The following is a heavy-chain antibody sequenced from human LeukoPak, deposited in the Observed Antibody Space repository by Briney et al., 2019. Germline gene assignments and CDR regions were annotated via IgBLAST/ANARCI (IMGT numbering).Heavy chain of an antibody. D-gene: IGHD2-15*01. V-gene: IGHV4-31*03. CDR1: GGSISSGGYY. CDR2: IYYSGST. CDR3: ARGSVGVSGGGSWRFDP. Sequence: PSQTLSLTCTVSGGSISSGGYYWSWIRQHPGKGLEWIGYIYYSGSTYYNPSLKSRVTISVDTSKNQFSLKLSSVTAADTAVYYCARGSVGVSGGGSWRFDPWGQGTLVTVSS. J-gene: IGHJ5*02.